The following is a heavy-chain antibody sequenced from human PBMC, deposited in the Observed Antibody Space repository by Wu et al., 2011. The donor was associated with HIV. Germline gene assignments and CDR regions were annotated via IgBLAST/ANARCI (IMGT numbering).Heavy chain of an antibody. V-gene: IGHV1-69*14. CDR3: ARSGEAAEYYYYYMNV. D-gene: IGHD2-15*01. J-gene: IGHJ6*03. CDR2: IIPNSGTT. CDR1: GDTFSSYT. Sequence: QVQLVQSGAEVKKPGSSVKVSCKASGDTFSSYTITWVRQAPGQGLEWMGGIIPNSGTTNYARKFQGRFTVTADTSTTTVHMELRSLRSEDTAVYYCARSGEAAEYYYYYMNVWGKGTTVTISS.